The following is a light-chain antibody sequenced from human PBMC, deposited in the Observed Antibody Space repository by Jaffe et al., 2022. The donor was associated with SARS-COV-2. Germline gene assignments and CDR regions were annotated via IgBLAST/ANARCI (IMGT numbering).Light chain of an antibody. CDR3: HQYNSWPPTFA. J-gene: IGKJ3*01. Sequence: EIVLTQSPATLSMSPGERGTLSCRASQSISSNLAWYQQKPGQAPRLLIYGASTRATGIPVRFSGSGSGTEFTLTISSLQSEDFAVYYCHQYNSWPPTFAFGPGTKVDIK. CDR2: GAS. CDR1: QSISSN. V-gene: IGKV3-15*01.